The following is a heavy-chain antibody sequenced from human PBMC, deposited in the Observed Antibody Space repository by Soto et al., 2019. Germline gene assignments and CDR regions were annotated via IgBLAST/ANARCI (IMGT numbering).Heavy chain of an antibody. CDR3: ARGRRIAARPHYYYYMDV. CDR2: MNTNSGNT. D-gene: IGHD6-6*01. Sequence: QVQLVQSGAEVKKPGASVKVSCKASGYTFTSYDINWVRQATGQGLEWMGWMNTNSGNTGYAQKFQGRVTMTRNTYRRTAYMELSSLRSEDTAVYYCARGRRIAARPHYYYYMDVWGKGPTVTVSS. CDR1: GYTFTSYD. V-gene: IGHV1-8*01. J-gene: IGHJ6*03.